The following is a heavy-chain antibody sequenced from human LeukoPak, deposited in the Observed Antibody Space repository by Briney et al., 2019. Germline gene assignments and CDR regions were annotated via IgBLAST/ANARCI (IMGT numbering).Heavy chain of an antibody. CDR3: TRGTVRSSFDY. CDR1: GFTFNSYG. CDR2: ISYDGRNK. D-gene: IGHD3-3*01. J-gene: IGHJ4*02. V-gene: IGHV3-30*03. Sequence: SGGSLRLSCAASGFTFNSYGMHWVRQAPGKGLEWVAVISYDGRNKYYADSVKGRFTISRDNSKNTLYLQMNSLRVEDTAVYYCTRGTVRSSFDYWGQGTLVTVSS.